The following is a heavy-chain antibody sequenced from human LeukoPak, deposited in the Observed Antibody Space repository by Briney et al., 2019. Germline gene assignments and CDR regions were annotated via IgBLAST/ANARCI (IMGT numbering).Heavy chain of an antibody. Sequence: GGSLRLSCAVSGFTFTTYSMNWVRQAPGKGLEWVSCISSTSSTISYADSVKGRFTISRDNAKNSLFLQMSSLRAEDTAVYYCARSYGSDYWGQGTLVTVSS. CDR3: ARSYGSDY. CDR2: ISSTSSTI. D-gene: IGHD3-10*01. J-gene: IGHJ4*02. V-gene: IGHV3-48*01. CDR1: GFTFTTYS.